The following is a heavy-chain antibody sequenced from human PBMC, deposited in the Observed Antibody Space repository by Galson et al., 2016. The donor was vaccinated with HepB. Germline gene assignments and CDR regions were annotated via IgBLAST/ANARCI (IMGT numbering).Heavy chain of an antibody. V-gene: IGHV3-15*01. CDR1: GFTFSNAW. J-gene: IGHJ6*02. CDR3: RYGMDV. CDR2: IKSKTDGGTT. Sequence: SLRLSCAASGFTFSNAWMSWVRQAPGKGLEWVGRIKSKTDGGTTDYAAPVKGRFSISRDDSENTLYLQKNSLKTEDTAVYYRRYGMDVWGQGTTVTVSS.